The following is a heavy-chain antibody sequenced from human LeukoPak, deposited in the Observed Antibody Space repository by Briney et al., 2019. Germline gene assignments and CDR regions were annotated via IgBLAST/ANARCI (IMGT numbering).Heavy chain of an antibody. CDR2: ISGSGGST. CDR3: AKGITMGMATITLVDY. Sequence: GGSLRLSCAASGFTFSSYAMSWVRQAPGKGLEWVSAISGSGGSTYYADSVKGRFTISRDNSKNTLYLQMNSLRAEDTAVYYCAKGITMGMATITLVDYWGQGTLVTVSS. CDR1: GFTFSSYA. D-gene: IGHD5-24*01. V-gene: IGHV3-23*01. J-gene: IGHJ4*02.